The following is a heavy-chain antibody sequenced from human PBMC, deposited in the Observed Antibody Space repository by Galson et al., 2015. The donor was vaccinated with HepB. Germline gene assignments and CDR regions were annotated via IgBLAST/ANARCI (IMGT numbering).Heavy chain of an antibody. J-gene: IGHJ4*02. V-gene: IGHV3-30*04. CDR3: ASVADVDYGDHSFFDY. CDR1: GFTFSSYA. CDR2: ISYDGSNR. Sequence: SLRLSCAASGFTFSSYAMHWVRQAPGKGLEWVAVISYDGSNRYYADAVKGRFTISRDNAKNSLNLQMNSLRVDDTAVYYCASVADVDYGDHSFFDYWGQGALVTVSS. D-gene: IGHD4-23*01.